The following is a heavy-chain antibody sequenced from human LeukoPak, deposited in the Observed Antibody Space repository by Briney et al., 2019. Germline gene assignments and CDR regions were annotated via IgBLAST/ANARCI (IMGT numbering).Heavy chain of an antibody. CDR3: ARHRLRGSSSSGFGDWFDP. D-gene: IGHD6-6*01. V-gene: IGHV4-59*01. Sequence: SETLSLTCTVSGGSISSYYWSWIRQPPGKGLEWIGYTHYSGSTSYNPSLKSRVTISVDTSKNQFSLKLTSVTAADTAVYYCARHRLRGSSSSGFGDWFDPWGQGTLVTVSS. CDR1: GGSISSYY. CDR2: THYSGST. J-gene: IGHJ5*02.